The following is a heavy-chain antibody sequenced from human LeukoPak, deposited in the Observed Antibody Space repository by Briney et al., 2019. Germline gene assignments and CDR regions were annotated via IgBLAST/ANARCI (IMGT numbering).Heavy chain of an antibody. J-gene: IGHJ4*02. D-gene: IGHD6-19*01. CDR2: IKQDGSEK. CDR3: ARLGEQWLVLDY. Sequence: GGSLRLSCAASGFTFSSYWMSWVRQAPGKGLEWVANIKQDGSEKYYVDSVKGRFTISRDNAKNSLYLQMNSLRAEDTAVYYCARLGEQWLVLDYWAREPWSPSPQ. CDR1: GFTFSSYW. V-gene: IGHV3-7*03.